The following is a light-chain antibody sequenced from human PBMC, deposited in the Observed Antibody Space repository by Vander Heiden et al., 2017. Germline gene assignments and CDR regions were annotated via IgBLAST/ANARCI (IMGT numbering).Light chain of an antibody. CDR1: QSVSSN. Sequence: EIVMTQSPATLSVSPGERATLSCRASQSVSSNLAWYQQKPGQAPRLLIYGASTRATGIPARFSGSGSGTEFTLTISSLQSGDFGVYYCQQYDTWPRTFGQGTKVE. J-gene: IGKJ1*01. V-gene: IGKV3-15*01. CDR3: QQYDTWPRT. CDR2: GAS.